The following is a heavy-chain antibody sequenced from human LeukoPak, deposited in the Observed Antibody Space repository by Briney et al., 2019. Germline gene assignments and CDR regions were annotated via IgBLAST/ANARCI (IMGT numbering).Heavy chain of an antibody. CDR3: AREVWSGYYVSYDFDY. Sequence: PSETLSLTCTVSGGSISSSSYYWGWIRQPPGKGLEWIGSIYYRGSTNYNPSPNSRVTISVDTSKNQYSLKLSSVIAADSAVYYCAREVWSGYYVSYDFDYWGQGTLVTVSS. CDR1: GGSISSSSYY. V-gene: IGHV4-39*07. J-gene: IGHJ4*02. CDR2: IYYRGST. D-gene: IGHD3-3*01.